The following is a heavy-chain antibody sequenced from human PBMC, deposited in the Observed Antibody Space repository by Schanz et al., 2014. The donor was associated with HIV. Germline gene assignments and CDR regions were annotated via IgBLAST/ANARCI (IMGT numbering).Heavy chain of an antibody. CDR1: GGSFGGYY. D-gene: IGHD2-2*01. V-gene: IGHV4-34*01. J-gene: IGHJ6*02. CDR2: MNDSGSS. Sequence: QVQLQQWGAGLLKPSETLSLTCAVYGGSFGGYYWSWIRQSPGKGLQWIGEMNDSGSSDYNPSLKSRVTISEDTSKRQFSLKLISMTAADTAVYFCARRGEYHLSEDHYYYYGMDVWGQGTTVTVSS. CDR3: ARRGEYHLSEDHYYYYGMDV.